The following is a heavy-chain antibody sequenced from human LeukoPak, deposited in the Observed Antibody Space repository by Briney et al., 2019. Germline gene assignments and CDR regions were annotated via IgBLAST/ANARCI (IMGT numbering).Heavy chain of an antibody. CDR2: INPNSGGT. J-gene: IGHJ4*02. Sequence: ASVKVSCKASGYTFTGYYMHWVRQAPGQGLEWMGWINPNSGGTNYAQKFQGRVTMTRDTSISTAYMELSRLRSDDTAVYYCARDLLYDSSGYHDYRGQGTLVTVSS. V-gene: IGHV1-2*02. D-gene: IGHD3-22*01. CDR3: ARDLLYDSSGYHDY. CDR1: GYTFTGYY.